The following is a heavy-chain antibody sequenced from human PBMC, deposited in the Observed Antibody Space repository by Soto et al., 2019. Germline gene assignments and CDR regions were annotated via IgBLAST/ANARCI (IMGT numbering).Heavy chain of an antibody. V-gene: IGHV4-59*08. J-gene: IGHJ4*02. CDR2: IYYAGTT. D-gene: IGHD3-22*01. Sequence: WIWLRQPPGKGLEWIGYIYYAGTTTYNPSLKSRVSISVDTSKNEVSLKLTSVTAADTAVYYCARLGAYYQALDSWGQGILVTVSS. CDR3: ARLGAYYQALDS.